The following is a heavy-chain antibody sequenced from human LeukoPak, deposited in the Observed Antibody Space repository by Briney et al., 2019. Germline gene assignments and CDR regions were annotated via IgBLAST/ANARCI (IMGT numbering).Heavy chain of an antibody. CDR3: AKGTGRSTLNWFDP. V-gene: IGHV3-43*01. Sequence: GGSLRLSCAASGLTFDGYTMHWVRQAPGKGLEWVSLISWDGDNTYYADSVKGRFTISRDNSKNSLYLQMNSLRTEDTALYYCAKGTGRSTLNWFDPWGQGTLVTVSS. CDR1: GLTFDGYT. D-gene: IGHD1-14*01. J-gene: IGHJ5*02. CDR2: ISWDGDNT.